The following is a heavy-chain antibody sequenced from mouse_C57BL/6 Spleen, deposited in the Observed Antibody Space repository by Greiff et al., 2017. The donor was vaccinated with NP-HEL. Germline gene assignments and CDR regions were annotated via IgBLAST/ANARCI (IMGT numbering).Heavy chain of an antibody. D-gene: IGHD2-4*01. CDR2: ISYSGST. CDR1: GYSITSGYD. J-gene: IGHJ3*01. Sequence: EVKLMESGPGMVKPSQSLSLTCTVTGYSITSGYDWHWIRHFPGNKLEWMGYISYSGSTNYNPSLKSRISITHDTSKNHFFLKLNSVTTEDTATYYCAISPIYYDYDGFAYWGQGTLVTVSA. CDR3: AISPIYYDYDGFAY. V-gene: IGHV3-1*01.